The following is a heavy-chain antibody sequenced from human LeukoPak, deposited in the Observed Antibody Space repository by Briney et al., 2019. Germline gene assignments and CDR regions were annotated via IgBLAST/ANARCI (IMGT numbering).Heavy chain of an antibody. V-gene: IGHV3-33*06. D-gene: IGHD4-23*01. CDR1: GFTFSSYG. CDR3: GKGDGVVTYFDY. J-gene: IGHJ4*02. CDR2: IWYDGSNK. Sequence: GGSLRLSCAASGFTFSSYGMHWVRQAPGKGLEWVAVIWYDGSNKYYADSVKGRFTISRDNSKNTLYLQMNSLRAEDTAVYYCGKGDGVVTYFDYWGQGTLVTVSS.